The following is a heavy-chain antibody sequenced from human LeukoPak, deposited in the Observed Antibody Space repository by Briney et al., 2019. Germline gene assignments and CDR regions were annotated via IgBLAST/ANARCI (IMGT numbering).Heavy chain of an antibody. Sequence: GGSLRLSCAASGFTFSDYYMSWIRQAPGKGLEWVSYISSSSSYTNYADSVKGRFTISRDNAKNSLYLQMNSLRAEDTAVYYCERGRLDTAMVGDYWGQGTLVTVSS. CDR1: GFTFSDYY. D-gene: IGHD5-18*01. CDR3: ERGRLDTAMVGDY. CDR2: ISSSSSYT. V-gene: IGHV3-11*06. J-gene: IGHJ4*02.